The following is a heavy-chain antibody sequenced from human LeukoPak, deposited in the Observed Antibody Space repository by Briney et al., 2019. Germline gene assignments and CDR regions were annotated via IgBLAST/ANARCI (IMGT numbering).Heavy chain of an antibody. CDR2: IIPIFGTA. CDR3: AREGDGYSFFDY. CDR1: GYTFTSYD. V-gene: IGHV1-69*05. J-gene: IGHJ4*02. D-gene: IGHD5-24*01. Sequence: SVKVSCKASGYTFTSYDISWVRQAPGQGLEWMGGIIPIFGTANYAQKFQGRVTITTDESTSTAYMELSSLRSEDTAVYYCAREGDGYSFFDYWGQGTLVTVSS.